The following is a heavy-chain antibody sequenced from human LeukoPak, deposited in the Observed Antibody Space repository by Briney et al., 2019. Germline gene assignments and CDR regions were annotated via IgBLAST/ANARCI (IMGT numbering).Heavy chain of an antibody. CDR2: IIPIFGTA. V-gene: IGHV1-69*05. CDR3: ARERTSYYYDSSGYQTGGAFDI. CDR1: GGTFSSYA. D-gene: IGHD3-22*01. Sequence: GASVKVSCKASGGTFSSYAISWVRQAPGQGLEWMGGIIPIFGTANYAQKFQGRVTITTDESTSTAYMELRSLRSDDTAVYYCARERTSYYYDSSGYQTGGAFDIWGQGTMVTVSS. J-gene: IGHJ3*02.